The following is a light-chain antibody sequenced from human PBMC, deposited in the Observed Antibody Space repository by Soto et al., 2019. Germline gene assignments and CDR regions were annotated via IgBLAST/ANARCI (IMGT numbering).Light chain of an antibody. J-gene: IGKJ1*01. CDR1: QSVRSS. V-gene: IGKV3-11*01. CDR3: QQRSSWPWT. CDR2: DAS. Sequence: EILLTQSPATLSLSPGERATLSCRASQSVRSSLAWYQQKPGQAPRLLIYDASTGATGIPGRFSGSGSGTDFTLTISNLEPEDFAVYYCQQRSSWPWTFGQGAKVEIK.